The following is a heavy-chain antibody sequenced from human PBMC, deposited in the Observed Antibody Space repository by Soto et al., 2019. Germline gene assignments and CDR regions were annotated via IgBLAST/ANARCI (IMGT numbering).Heavy chain of an antibody. J-gene: IGHJ6*02. V-gene: IGHV3-23*01. CDR2: IIDSGGST. Sequence: GGSLRLSCAASGFTFSSCAMGWVRQAPGKGLEWVSDIIDSGGSTYYADSVKGRFTISRDNSKSTLYLQMNSLRAEDTALYYYAKGRSYYYYYGVDFWGQGTTVTVSS. CDR1: GFTFSSCA. CDR3: AKGRSYYYYYGVDF.